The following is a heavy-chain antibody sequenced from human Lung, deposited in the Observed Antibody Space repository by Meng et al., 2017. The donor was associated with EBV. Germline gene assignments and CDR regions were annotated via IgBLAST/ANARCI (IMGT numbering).Heavy chain of an antibody. CDR1: GGSISSVDYY. J-gene: IGHJ4*02. CDR3: ARGPTTYFDY. V-gene: IGHV4-30-4*01. Sequence: QVHPQESGPGLLKPSQPRSLTCTFSGGSISSVDYYWSWIRQPPGKGLEWIGYIYYSGSTYYNPSLKSRVTISVDTSKNQFSLKLSSVTAADTAVYYCARGPTTYFDYWGQGTLVTVSS. CDR2: IYYSGST. D-gene: IGHD4-17*01.